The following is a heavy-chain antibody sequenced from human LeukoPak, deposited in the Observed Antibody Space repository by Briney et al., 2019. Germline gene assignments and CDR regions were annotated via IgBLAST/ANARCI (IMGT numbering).Heavy chain of an antibody. Sequence: PSETLSLTCAVSGYSISSGYYWGWIRQPPGKGLEWIGSIYFTGTTYYNPSLKSRVTTSLDTSKNQFSLNLSSVTAADTAVYYCGRKGYCSSGSCYLDYRGQGTLVTVSS. D-gene: IGHD2-15*01. V-gene: IGHV4-38-2*01. J-gene: IGHJ4*02. CDR3: GRKGYCSSGSCYLDY. CDR2: IYFTGTT. CDR1: GYSISSGYY.